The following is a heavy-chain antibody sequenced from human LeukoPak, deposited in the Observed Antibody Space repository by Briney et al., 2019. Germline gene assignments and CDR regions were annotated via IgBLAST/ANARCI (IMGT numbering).Heavy chain of an antibody. CDR3: PKDPDYDNDY. J-gene: IGHJ4*02. CDR2: ISSSSYI. D-gene: IGHD3-22*01. CDR1: GFTFSSYS. Sequence: PGGSLRLSCAASGFTFSSYSMNWVRQAPGKGLEWVSSISSSSYIYYADSVKGRFTISRDNSKNTLYLQMNSLRAEDTAVYYCPKDPDYDNDYWGQGTLVTVSS. V-gene: IGHV3-21*01.